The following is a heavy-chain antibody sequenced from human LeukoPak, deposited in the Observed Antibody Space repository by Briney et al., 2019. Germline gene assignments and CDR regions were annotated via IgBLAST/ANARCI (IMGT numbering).Heavy chain of an antibody. CDR1: GYTFTSYG. CDR2: INPNSGGT. Sequence: GASVKVSCKASGYTFTSYGISWVRQAPGQGLEWMGWINPNSGGTNYAQKFQGRVTMTRDTSISTAYMELSRLRSDDTAVYYCARDRGDYYDSSGYYGFYWGQGTLVTVSS. CDR3: ARDRGDYYDSSGYYGFY. V-gene: IGHV1-2*02. D-gene: IGHD3-22*01. J-gene: IGHJ4*02.